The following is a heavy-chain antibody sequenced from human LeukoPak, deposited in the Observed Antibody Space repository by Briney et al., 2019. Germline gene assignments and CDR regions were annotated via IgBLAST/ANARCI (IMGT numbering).Heavy chain of an antibody. D-gene: IGHD6-19*01. V-gene: IGHV1-2*02. CDR3: ARVGSSGWYTLPYYFDY. Sequence: ASVKVSCKASGYTFTGYYMHWVRQAPGQGLEWMGWINPNSGGTNYAQKFQGRVTMTRDTSISTAYMELSRLRSDDTAVYYCARVGSSGWYTLPYYFDYWGQGTLVTVSS. CDR2: INPNSGGT. J-gene: IGHJ4*02. CDR1: GYTFTGYY.